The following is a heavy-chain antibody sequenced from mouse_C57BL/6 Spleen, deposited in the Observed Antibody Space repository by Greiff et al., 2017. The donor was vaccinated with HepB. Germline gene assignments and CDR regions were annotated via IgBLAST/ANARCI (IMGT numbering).Heavy chain of an antibody. D-gene: IGHD1-1*01. CDR1: GFSLTSYG. V-gene: IGHV2-2*01. J-gene: IGHJ4*01. CDR2: IWSGGST. CDR3: ARPPVVAEDYAMDY. Sequence: VMLVESGPGLVQPSQSLSITCTVSGFSLTSYGVHWVRQSPGKGLEWLGVIWSGGSTDYNAAFISRLSISKDNSKSQVFFKMNSLQADDTAIYYCARPPVVAEDYAMDYWGQGTSDTVSS.